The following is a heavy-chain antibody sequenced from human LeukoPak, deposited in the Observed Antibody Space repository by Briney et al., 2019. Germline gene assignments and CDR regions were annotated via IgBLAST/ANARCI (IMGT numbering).Heavy chain of an antibody. J-gene: IGHJ4*02. V-gene: IGHV3-23*01. D-gene: IGHD6-19*01. Sequence: GGSLGLSCAASGFTFSSYGMSWVRQAPGKGLEWVSAISGSGGSTYYADSVKGRFTISRDNSKNTLYLQMNSRRAEDTAVYYCARGPGLAVTGTDWGQGTLVTVSS. CDR3: ARGPGLAVTGTD. CDR1: GFTFSSYG. CDR2: ISGSGGST.